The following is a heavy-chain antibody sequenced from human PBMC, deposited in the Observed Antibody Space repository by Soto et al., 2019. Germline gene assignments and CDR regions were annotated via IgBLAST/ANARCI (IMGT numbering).Heavy chain of an antibody. V-gene: IGHV3-48*02. D-gene: IGHD2-2*01. J-gene: IGHJ6*02. CDR3: ARDKWYCSSTICQTHYYYYYGMDV. Sequence: EVQLVESGGGLVQPGGSLRLSCAASGFTFSSYSMNWVRQAPGKGLEWVSYISSSSSTIYYADSVKGRFTISRDNAKNARYLHMMSLRDEDTAVYYFARDKWYCSSTICQTHYYYYYGMDVWGQGTTVTVSS. CDR2: ISSSSSTI. CDR1: GFTFSSYS.